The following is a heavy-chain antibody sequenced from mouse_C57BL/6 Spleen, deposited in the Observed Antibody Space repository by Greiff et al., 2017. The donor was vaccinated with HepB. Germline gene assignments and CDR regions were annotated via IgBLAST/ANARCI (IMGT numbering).Heavy chain of an antibody. Sequence: VKLMESGPGLVAPSQSLSITCTVSGFSLTSYAISWFGHPPGRGLEGLGVIWTGGGTNYNSALKSRLSISKDNSKSQVFLKMNSLQTDDTARYYCARAYYYGSSYVGYFDYWGQGTTLTVSS. CDR2: IWTGGGT. D-gene: IGHD1-1*01. V-gene: IGHV2-9-1*01. CDR3: ARAYYYGSSYVGYFDY. J-gene: IGHJ2*01. CDR1: GFSLTSYA.